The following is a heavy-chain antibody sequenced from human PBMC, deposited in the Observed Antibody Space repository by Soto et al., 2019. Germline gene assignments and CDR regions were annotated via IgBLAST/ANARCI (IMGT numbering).Heavy chain of an antibody. CDR2: IYYSGST. CDR3: ARDSRGWYVDAFDV. J-gene: IGHJ3*01. CDR1: GGSISSYY. D-gene: IGHD6-19*01. V-gene: IGHV4-59*01. Sequence: PSETLSLTCTVSGGSISSYYWSWIRQPPGKGLEWIGYIYYSGSTNYNPSLKSRVTISVDTSKNQFSLKLSSVTAADTAVYYCARDSRGWYVDAFDVWGQGTMVTVSS.